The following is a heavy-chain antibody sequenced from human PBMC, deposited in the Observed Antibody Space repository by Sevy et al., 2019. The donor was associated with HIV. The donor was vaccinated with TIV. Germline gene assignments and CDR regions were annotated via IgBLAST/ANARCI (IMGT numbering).Heavy chain of an antibody. CDR1: AFTFSSYD. CDR2: ISSSGSSI. V-gene: IGHV3-48*03. Sequence: GGSLRLSCTASAFTFSSYDMNWVRQAPGKGLEWVSKISSSGSSIYYADSVKGGFTISRDNAKNSLNLQMNSLRAEDTAVYYCTRNGGAFDNGFDPWGQGTLVTVSS. J-gene: IGHJ5*02. CDR3: TRNGGAFDNGFDP. D-gene: IGHD2-8*01.